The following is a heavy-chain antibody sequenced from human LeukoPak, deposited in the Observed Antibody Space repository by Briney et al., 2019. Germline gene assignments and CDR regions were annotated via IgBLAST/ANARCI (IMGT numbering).Heavy chain of an antibody. Sequence: GRSLRLSCAASGFTFDDYAMHWVRQAPGKGLEWVSGISWNSGGIGYADSVKGRFTISRDNAKNSLYLQMNSLRAEDTALYYCAKDQTVTTTNSYDYWGQGTLVTVSS. J-gene: IGHJ4*02. CDR3: AKDQTVTTTNSYDY. CDR1: GFTFDDYA. D-gene: IGHD4-17*01. CDR2: ISWNSGGI. V-gene: IGHV3-9*01.